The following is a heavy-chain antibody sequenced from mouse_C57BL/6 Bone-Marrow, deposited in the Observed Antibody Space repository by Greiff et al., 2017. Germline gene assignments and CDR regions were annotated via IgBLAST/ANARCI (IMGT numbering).Heavy chain of an antibody. Sequence: VQLQQSGAELMKPGASVKLSCKATGYTFTGYWIEWVKQRPGHGLEWIGEILPGSGSTNYNEKFKGKATLTVDKSSSTAYMLLSSLTSEDSAVYFCAREGLGGTWFAYWGQGTLVTVSA. CDR3: AREGLGGTWFAY. CDR2: ILPGSGST. J-gene: IGHJ3*01. V-gene: IGHV1-9*01. CDR1: GYTFTGYW. D-gene: IGHD4-1*01.